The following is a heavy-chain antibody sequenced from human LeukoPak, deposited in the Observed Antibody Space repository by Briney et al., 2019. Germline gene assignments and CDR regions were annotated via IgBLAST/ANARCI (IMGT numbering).Heavy chain of an antibody. CDR2: IYYSGST. D-gene: IGHD4-17*01. J-gene: IGHJ4*02. CDR3: ARQGRVRYGYYEDY. V-gene: IGHV4-31*03. Sequence: PSETLSLTCTVSGGSISSGGYYWSWIRQHPGKGLEWIGYIYYSGSTYYNPSLKSRVTISVDTSKNQFSLKLSSVTAADTAVYYCARQGRVRYGYYEDYWGQGTLVTVSS. CDR1: GGSISSGGYY.